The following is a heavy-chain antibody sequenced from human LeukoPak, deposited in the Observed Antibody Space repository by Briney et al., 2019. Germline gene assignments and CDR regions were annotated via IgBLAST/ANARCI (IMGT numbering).Heavy chain of an antibody. V-gene: IGHV3-64D*06. CDR2: ISSNGGST. CDR1: GFTFSSYA. CDR3: VKGPPFYDILTGYFKVAYFDY. Sequence: GGSLRLSCSASGFTFSSYAMHWVRQAPGKGLEYVSAISSNGGSTYYADSVKGRFTISRDNSKNTLYLQMSSLRAEDTAVYYCVKGPPFYDILTGYFKVAYFDYWGQGTLVTVSS. D-gene: IGHD3-9*01. J-gene: IGHJ4*02.